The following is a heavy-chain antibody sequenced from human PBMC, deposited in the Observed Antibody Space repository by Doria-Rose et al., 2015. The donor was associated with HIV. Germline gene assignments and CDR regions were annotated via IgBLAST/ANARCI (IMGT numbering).Heavy chain of an antibody. J-gene: IGHJ3*02. CDR2: IYPGDSDT. Sequence: SSYWIGWVRQMPGKGLEWMGIIYPGDSDTRYSPSFEGQVTILADKSISTAYLQWSSLKASDTAMYYCARLKVGSTDGFDIWGQGTMVTVSS. CDR1: SSYW. V-gene: IGHV5-51*01. CDR3: ARLKVGSTDGFDI. D-gene: IGHD1-26*01.